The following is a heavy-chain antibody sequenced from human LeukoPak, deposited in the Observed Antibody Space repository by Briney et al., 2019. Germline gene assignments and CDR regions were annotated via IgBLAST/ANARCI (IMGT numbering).Heavy chain of an antibody. J-gene: IGHJ4*02. Sequence: GGSLRLSCAASGSTFSSYEMNWVRQAPGKGLEWVSYISSSGSTIYYADSVKGRFTISRDNAKNSLYLQMNSLRAEDTAVYYCARVASLSGFDYWGQGTLVTVSS. CDR2: ISSSGSTI. V-gene: IGHV3-48*03. CDR1: GSTFSSYE. CDR3: ARVASLSGFDY. D-gene: IGHD1-26*01.